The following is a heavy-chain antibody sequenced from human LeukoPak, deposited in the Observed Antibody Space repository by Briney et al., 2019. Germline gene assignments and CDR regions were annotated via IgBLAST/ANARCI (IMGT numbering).Heavy chain of an antibody. Sequence: SETLSLTCTVSGGSISSYYWSWIRQPPGKGLEWIGYIYYSGSTNYNPSLKSRATISVDTSKNQFSLKLSSVTAADTAVYYCARDIHYYDSSGYYYAFDIWGQGTMVTVSS. J-gene: IGHJ3*02. CDR1: GGSISSYY. CDR2: IYYSGST. V-gene: IGHV4-59*01. D-gene: IGHD3-22*01. CDR3: ARDIHYYDSSGYYYAFDI.